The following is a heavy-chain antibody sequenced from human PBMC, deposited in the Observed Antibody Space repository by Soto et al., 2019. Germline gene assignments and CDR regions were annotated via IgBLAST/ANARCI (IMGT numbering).Heavy chain of an antibody. CDR1: GFTFSSYG. CDR3: AKESGSYYRGYYYGMDV. V-gene: IGHV3-30*18. Sequence: GGSLRLSCAASGFTFSSYGMHWVRQAPGKGLEWVAVISYDGSNKYYADSVKGRFTISRDNSKNTLYLQMNSLRAEDTAVYYCAKESGSYYRGYYYGMDVWGQGTTVTVSS. CDR2: ISYDGSNK. D-gene: IGHD1-26*01. J-gene: IGHJ6*02.